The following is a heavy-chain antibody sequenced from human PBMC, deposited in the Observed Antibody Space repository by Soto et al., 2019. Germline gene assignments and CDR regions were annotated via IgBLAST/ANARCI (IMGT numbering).Heavy chain of an antibody. D-gene: IGHD3-3*01. CDR3: AKDYDLDDFWSGYYTHWFDP. CDR2: ITGSGGST. V-gene: IGHV3-23*01. Sequence: GGFLRLSCAASGFTFSCYAMSWVRQAPGKGLEWVSAITGSGGSTYYADSVKGRFTISRDNSKNTLYLQMSSLRAEDTAVYYCAKDYDLDDFWSGYYTHWFDPWGQGTLVTVSS. CDR1: GFTFSCYA. J-gene: IGHJ5*02.